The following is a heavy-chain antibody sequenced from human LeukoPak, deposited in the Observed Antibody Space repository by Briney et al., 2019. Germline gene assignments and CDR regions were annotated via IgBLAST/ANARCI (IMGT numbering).Heavy chain of an antibody. CDR1: GFTFDDYG. J-gene: IGHJ6*04. Sequence: GGSLRLSCAAYGFTFDDYGMSWVRHVSGKGLEWVSGINWNGGSTVYADSVKGRFTISRDNAKNSLYLQMNSLRAEDTAFYYCARWASKGRMYVWGKGTTVTVSS. V-gene: IGHV3-20*04. CDR3: ARWASKGRMYV. CDR2: INWNGGST.